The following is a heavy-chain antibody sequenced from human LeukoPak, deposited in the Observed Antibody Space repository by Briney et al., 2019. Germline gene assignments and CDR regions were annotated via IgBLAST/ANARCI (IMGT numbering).Heavy chain of an antibody. CDR1: GGSINTYY. V-gene: IGHV4-59*01. J-gene: IGHJ6*03. Sequence: PSETLSLTCTVSGGSINTYYWSWIRQPPGKGLEGIGYIYYSGSTNYNPSLKRRVTISVDTSKNQFSLKLSSVTAADTAVYYCARNGGGNSTSYYYYYMDVWGKGTTVTVSS. D-gene: IGHD4-23*01. CDR3: ARNGGGNSTSYYYYYMDV. CDR2: IYYSGST.